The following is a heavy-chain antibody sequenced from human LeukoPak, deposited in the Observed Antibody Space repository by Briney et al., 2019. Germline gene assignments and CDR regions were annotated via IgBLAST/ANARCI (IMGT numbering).Heavy chain of an antibody. CDR2: IWYDGSNK. V-gene: IGHV3-33*01. CDR1: GFTFSSYG. J-gene: IGHJ5*02. CDR3: ARDSVLNQWPEAGWFDP. D-gene: IGHD6-19*01. Sequence: AGGSLRLSCAASGFTFSSYGMHWVRQAPGKGLEWVAVIWYDGSNKYYADSVKGRFTISRDNSKNTLYLQMNSLRAEDTAVYNCARDSVLNQWPEAGWFDPWGQGTLVTVSS.